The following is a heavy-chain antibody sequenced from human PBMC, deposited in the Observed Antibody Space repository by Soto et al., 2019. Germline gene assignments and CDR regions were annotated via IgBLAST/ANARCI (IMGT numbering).Heavy chain of an antibody. J-gene: IGHJ5*02. CDR2: FDPEDGET. D-gene: IGHD3-22*01. CDR1: GYTLTELS. Sequence: ASVKVSCKVSGYTLTELSMHWARQAPGKGLEWMGGFDPEDGETIYAQKFQGRVTMTEDTSTDTAYMELSSLRSEDTAVYYCATLSYYYDSSGYYRTGNWFDPWGQGTLVTVSS. CDR3: ATLSYYYDSSGYYRTGNWFDP. V-gene: IGHV1-24*01.